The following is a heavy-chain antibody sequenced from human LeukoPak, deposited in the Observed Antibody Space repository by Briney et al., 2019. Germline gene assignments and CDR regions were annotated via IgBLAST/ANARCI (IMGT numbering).Heavy chain of an antibody. Sequence: GSLRLSCAATGFTFRDYWMTWVRRPPGKGLEWVANIKRDGSAKYYVDSVKGRFTLSRDSAKDVLYLHMNSLRVEDTAVYYCARDRVRGDYGVDYWGQGTLVTVAS. V-gene: IGHV3-7*04. CDR3: ARDRVRGDYGVDY. CDR2: IKRDGSAK. J-gene: IGHJ4*02. CDR1: GFTFRDYW. D-gene: IGHD4-17*01.